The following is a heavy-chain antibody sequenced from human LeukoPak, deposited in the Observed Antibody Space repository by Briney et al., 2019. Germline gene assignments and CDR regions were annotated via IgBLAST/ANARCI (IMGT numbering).Heavy chain of an antibody. CDR3: ARHPRRYCSGGSCRSYMDV. CDR1: GGSFSGYY. Sequence: SETLSLTCAVYGGSFSGYYWSWIRQPPGKGLEWIGEINHSGSTNYNPSLKSRVTISVDTSKNQFSLKLSSVTAADTAVYYCARHPRRYCSGGSCRSYMDVWGKGTTVTISS. CDR2: INHSGST. V-gene: IGHV4-34*01. J-gene: IGHJ6*03. D-gene: IGHD2-15*01.